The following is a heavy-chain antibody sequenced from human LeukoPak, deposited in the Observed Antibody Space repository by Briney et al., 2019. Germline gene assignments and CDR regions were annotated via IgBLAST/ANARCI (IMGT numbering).Heavy chain of an antibody. CDR2: INPNSGGT. J-gene: IGHJ4*02. CDR1: GYTFTGYY. D-gene: IGHD3-22*01. Sequence: ASVKVSCKASGYTFTGYYMHWVRQAPGQGLEWMGWINPNSGGTNYAQKFQGRVTMTRDTSISTAYMELSRLRSDDTAVYYCARGGPMIVALYGLDYWGQGTLVTVSS. CDR3: ARGGPMIVALYGLDY. V-gene: IGHV1-2*02.